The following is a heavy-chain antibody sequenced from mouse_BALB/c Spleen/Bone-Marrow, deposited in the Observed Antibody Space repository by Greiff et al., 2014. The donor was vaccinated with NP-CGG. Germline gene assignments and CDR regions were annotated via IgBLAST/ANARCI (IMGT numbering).Heavy chain of an antibody. Sequence: VQLQQSGAELVRPGASVKLSCTASGFNIKDTYMHWVKQRPEQGLEWIGRIDPANGNAKYDPKFQGKATTTADTSSNTVYLQLSSLTSEDTAVYYCARYYYGSSYFDYWGQGTTLTVSS. CDR3: ARYYYGSSYFDY. V-gene: IGHV14-3*02. D-gene: IGHD1-1*01. CDR1: GFNIKDTY. CDR2: IDPANGNA. J-gene: IGHJ2*01.